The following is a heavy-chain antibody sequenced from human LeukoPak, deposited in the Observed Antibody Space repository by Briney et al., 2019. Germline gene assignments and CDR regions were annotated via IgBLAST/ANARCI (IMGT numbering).Heavy chain of an antibody. V-gene: IGHV4-59*01. CDR1: GGSISSYY. CDR3: ARGLGDCSGGSCYFYWFDP. D-gene: IGHD2-15*01. CDR2: IYYSGST. Sequence: SETLSLTCTVSGGSISSYYWSWIRQPPGKGLEWVGYIYYSGSTNYNPSLKSRVTISVDTSKNQFSLKLSSVSAADTAVYYCARGLGDCSGGSCYFYWFDPWGQGTLVTVSS. J-gene: IGHJ5*02.